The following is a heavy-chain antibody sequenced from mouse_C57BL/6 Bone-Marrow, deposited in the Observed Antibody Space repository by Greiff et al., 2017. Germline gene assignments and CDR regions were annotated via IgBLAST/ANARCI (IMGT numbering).Heavy chain of an antibody. Sequence: QVQLKQSGAELVRPGTSVKVSCKASGYAFTNYLIEWVQQRPGQGLEWIGVINPGSGGTNYNEKFKGQATLTADKSSSTASMQLSSLPSEDSAVYFCARNSYYAMDYWGQGTSVTVSS. J-gene: IGHJ4*01. V-gene: IGHV1-54*01. CDR1: GYAFTNYL. CDR3: ARNSYYAMDY. CDR2: INPGSGGT.